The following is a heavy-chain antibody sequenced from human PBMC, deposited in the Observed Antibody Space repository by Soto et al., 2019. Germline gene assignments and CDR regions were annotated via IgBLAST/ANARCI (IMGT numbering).Heavy chain of an antibody. CDR2: ISSSSNTI. J-gene: IGHJ4*02. V-gene: IGHV3-48*02. CDR1: GFTFSSYT. CDR3: AREDYDSSGTAGDY. Sequence: EVQLVESGGGLVQPGGSLRLSCAASGFTFSSYTMNWVRQAPGKGLEWVSYISSSSNTIYYADSVKGRFTISRDNAKNSLYLQMNSLRDEDTAVYYCAREDYDSSGTAGDYWGQGTLVTVSS. D-gene: IGHD3-22*01.